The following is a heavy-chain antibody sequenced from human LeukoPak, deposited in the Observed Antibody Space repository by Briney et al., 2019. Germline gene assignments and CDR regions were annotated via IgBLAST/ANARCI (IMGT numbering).Heavy chain of an antibody. D-gene: IGHD3-10*01. CDR2: ISSSSSYI. V-gene: IGHV3-21*01. CDR3: VKGSGSYYYNWFDP. J-gene: IGHJ5*02. CDR1: GFIFSSYS. Sequence: GGSLRLSCAASGFIFSSYSMNWVRQAPGKGLEWVSSISSSSSYIYYADSVKGRFTISRDNAKDSLYLQMNSLRAEDTAVYYCVKGSGSYYYNWFDPWGQGTPVTVSS.